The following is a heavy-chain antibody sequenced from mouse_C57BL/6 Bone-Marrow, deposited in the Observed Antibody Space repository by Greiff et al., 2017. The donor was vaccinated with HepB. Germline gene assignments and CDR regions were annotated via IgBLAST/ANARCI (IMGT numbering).Heavy chain of an antibody. D-gene: IGHD1-1*01. CDR2: INPNNGGT. CDR3: ARENYGSRRYFDY. V-gene: IGHV1-26*01. J-gene: IGHJ2*01. Sequence: EVQLQQSGPELVKPGASVKISCKASGYTFTDYYMNWVKQSPGKSLEWIGDINPNNGGTNYNQKFKGKATLTVDKSSSTAYMELRSLTSEDSAVYYCARENYGSRRYFDYWGQGTTLTVSS. CDR1: GYTFTDYY.